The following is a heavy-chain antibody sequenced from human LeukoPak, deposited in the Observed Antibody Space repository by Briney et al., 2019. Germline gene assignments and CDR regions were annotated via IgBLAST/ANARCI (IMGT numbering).Heavy chain of an antibody. V-gene: IGHV3-48*01. Sequence: PWGSLRLSCAASGFTFSSYTMNWVRQAPGKGLEWVSYIGSSSSTIYYADSVKGRFTISRDNSKNTLYLQMNSLRAEDTALYYCARVSSGFLAFDIWGQGTMVTVSS. J-gene: IGHJ3*02. CDR2: IGSSSSTI. CDR1: GFTFSSYT. D-gene: IGHD3-3*01. CDR3: ARVSSGFLAFDI.